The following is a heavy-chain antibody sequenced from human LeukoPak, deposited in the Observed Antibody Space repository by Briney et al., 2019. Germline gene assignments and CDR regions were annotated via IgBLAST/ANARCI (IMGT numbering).Heavy chain of an antibody. Sequence: PGRSLRLSCAASGFTFSSYGMHWVRQAPGKGLEWVAVISYDGSNKYYADSVKGRFTISRDNSKNTLYLQMNSLRAEDTAVYYCAKDQTKLWFGELWIDYWGQGTLVTVSS. J-gene: IGHJ4*02. CDR2: ISYDGSNK. CDR3: AKDQTKLWFGELWIDY. CDR1: GFTFSSYG. D-gene: IGHD3-10*01. V-gene: IGHV3-30*18.